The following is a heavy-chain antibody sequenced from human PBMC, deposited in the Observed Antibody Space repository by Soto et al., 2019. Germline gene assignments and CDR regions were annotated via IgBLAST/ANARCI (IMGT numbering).Heavy chain of an antibody. Sequence: QVQLVESGGGVVQPGRSLRLSCAASGFTFSSYGMHWVRQAPGKGLEWVAVISYDGSNKYYADSVKGRFTISRDNSKNTLYLQMNSLRAEDTAVYYCMTQPGRIVASFDYWGQGTLVTVSS. CDR3: MTQPGRIVASFDY. CDR1: GFTFSSYG. J-gene: IGHJ4*02. V-gene: IGHV3-30*03. D-gene: IGHD5-12*01. CDR2: ISYDGSNK.